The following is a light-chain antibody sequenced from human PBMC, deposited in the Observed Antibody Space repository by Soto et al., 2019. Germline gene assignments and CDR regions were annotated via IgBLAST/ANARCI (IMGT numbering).Light chain of an antibody. CDR3: MQALQTPMYT. J-gene: IGKJ2*01. CDR2: LGS. Sequence: DIVMTQSPLSLPVTPGEPASISCRSSQSLLHSNGYNYLDWYLQKPGQSPQLLIYLGSNRASGVPDRFRGSGSGPDFTLKISRVEAEDVGVYYCMQALQTPMYTFGQGTKLEIK. CDR1: QSLLHSNGYNY. V-gene: IGKV2-28*01.